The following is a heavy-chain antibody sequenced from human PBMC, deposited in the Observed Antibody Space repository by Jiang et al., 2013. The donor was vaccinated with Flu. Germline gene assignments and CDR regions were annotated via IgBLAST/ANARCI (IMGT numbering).Heavy chain of an antibody. CDR2: TYYRSKWYY. V-gene: IGHV6-1*01. J-gene: IGHJ5*02. D-gene: IGHD1-1*01. CDR1: GDSVSGNSAA. Sequence: KPTQTLSLTCAIFGDSVSGNSAAWNWIRQSPSRGLEWLGRTYYRSKWYYDYAVSVKSRITINPDTSKNQFSLRLNSVTPEDTAVYYCARGPGTGTIRFDPWGQGTLVTVSS. CDR3: ARGPGTGTIRFDP.